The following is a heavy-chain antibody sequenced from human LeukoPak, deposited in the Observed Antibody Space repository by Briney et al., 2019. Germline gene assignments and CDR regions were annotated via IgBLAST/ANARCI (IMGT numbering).Heavy chain of an antibody. CDR2: ISGSGGST. CDR1: GFTFSSYA. D-gene: IGHD1-26*01. Sequence: PGGSLRLSCAASGFTFSSYAMSWVRQAPGKGLEWVSAISGSGGSTYYADSVKGRFTISRDNSKNTLYLQVNSLRAEDTAVYYCAKDPTQWGLLDYWGQGTLVTVSS. CDR3: AKDPTQWGLLDY. V-gene: IGHV3-23*01. J-gene: IGHJ4*02.